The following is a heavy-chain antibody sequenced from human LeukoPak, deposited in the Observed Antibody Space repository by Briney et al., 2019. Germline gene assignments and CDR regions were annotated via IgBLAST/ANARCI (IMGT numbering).Heavy chain of an antibody. J-gene: IGHJ4*02. V-gene: IGHV4-34*01. CDR1: GGSFSGYY. CDR3: ARGTGYSYGLYYFDY. D-gene: IGHD5-18*01. Sequence: PSETLSLTCAVYGGSFSGYYWSWIRQPPGKGLEWIGEINHSGSTNYNPSLKSRVTISVDTSKNQFPLKLSSVTAADTAVYYCARGTGYSYGLYYFDYWGQGTLVTVSS. CDR2: INHSGST.